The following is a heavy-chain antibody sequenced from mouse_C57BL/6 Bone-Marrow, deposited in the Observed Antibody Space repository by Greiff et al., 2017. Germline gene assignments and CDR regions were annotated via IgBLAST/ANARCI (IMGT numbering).Heavy chain of an antibody. J-gene: IGHJ3*01. CDR1: GFTFSDYG. CDR2: ISSGSSTI. D-gene: IGHD1-1*01. Sequence: EVQVVESGGGLVKPGGSLKLSCAASGFTFSDYGMHWVRQAPEKGLEWVAYISSGSSTIYYADTVKGRFTISRDNAKNTLFLQMTSLRSEDAAMYYCARNYGSSWFAYWGQGTLVTVSA. V-gene: IGHV5-17*01. CDR3: ARNYGSSWFAY.